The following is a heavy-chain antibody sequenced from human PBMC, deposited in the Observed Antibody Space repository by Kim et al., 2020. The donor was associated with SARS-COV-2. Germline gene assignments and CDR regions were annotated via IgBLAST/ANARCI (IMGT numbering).Heavy chain of an antibody. J-gene: IGHJ4*02. CDR3: ARSHTRQIFGVVTPFDY. Sequence: SETLSLTCTVSGGSISSYYWSWIRQPPGKGLEWIGYIYYSGSTNYNPSLKSRVTISVDTSNNQFSLKLSSVTAADTAVYYCARSHTRQIFGVVTPFDYWGQGTLVTASS. V-gene: IGHV4-59*08. D-gene: IGHD3-3*01. CDR1: GGSISSYY. CDR2: IYYSGST.